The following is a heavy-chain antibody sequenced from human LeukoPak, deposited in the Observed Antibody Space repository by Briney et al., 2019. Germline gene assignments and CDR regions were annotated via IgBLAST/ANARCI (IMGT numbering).Heavy chain of an antibody. CDR2: IIPIFGTA. J-gene: IGHJ5*02. CDR1: GGTFSSYA. CDR3: ARDAQYYDFWSGYYTNWFDH. Sequence: SVKVSCKASGGTFSSYAISWVGQAPGQGLEWRGGIIPIFGTANYAQKFQGRVTITTDESTSTAYIELSSLRSEDTAVYYCARDAQYYDFWSGYYTNWFDHWGQGTLVTVSS. V-gene: IGHV1-69*05. D-gene: IGHD3-3*01.